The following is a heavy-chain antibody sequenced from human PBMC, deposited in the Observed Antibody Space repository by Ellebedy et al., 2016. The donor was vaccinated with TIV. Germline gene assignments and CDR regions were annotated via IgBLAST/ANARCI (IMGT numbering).Heavy chain of an antibody. CDR2: IKYDLSQT. CDR3: TNGGLSNSPRHYFDS. D-gene: IGHD5/OR15-5a*01. J-gene: IGHJ4*02. V-gene: IGHV3-7*03. Sequence: GESLKISCAASGFTFSSYWMSWVRQAPGEGLEWVANIKYDLSQTYYLDSVKGRFTISSDNSKNTLFLQMNSLRADDTALYYCTNGGLSNSPRHYFDSWGQGTLVTVSS. CDR1: GFTFSSYW.